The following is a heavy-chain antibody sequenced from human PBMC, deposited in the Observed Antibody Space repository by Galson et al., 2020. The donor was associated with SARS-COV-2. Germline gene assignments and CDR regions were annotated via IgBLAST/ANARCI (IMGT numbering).Heavy chain of an antibody. V-gene: IGHV2-70*11. CDR2: VDWDDDK. J-gene: IGHJ4*02. CDR3: AREGGGIGNMDY. D-gene: IGHD1-26*01. Sequence: SGPTLVKPTQTLTLTCTFSGFSLTTSGMCVTWIRQPPGKALEWLARVDWDDDKYYSTSLKTRPTISKHTSKNQVVLTMTNMDPVDTATYYCAREGGGIGNMDYWGQGILVTVSS. CDR1: GFSLTTSGMC.